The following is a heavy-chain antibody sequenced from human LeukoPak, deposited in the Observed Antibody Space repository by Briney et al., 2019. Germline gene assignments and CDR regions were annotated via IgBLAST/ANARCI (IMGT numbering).Heavy chain of an antibody. Sequence: PGGSLRLSCAASGFSFRNYGMHWVRQAPGKGPEWVAVISDDGRNKYYADSVRGRFTISRDNSKNMLYLQMNNLRPEDTAVYHCAKDADTATIIYWYFDLWGRGTLVTVSS. V-gene: IGHV3-30*18. CDR1: GFSFRNYG. CDR2: ISDDGRNK. D-gene: IGHD5-18*01. J-gene: IGHJ2*01. CDR3: AKDADTATIIYWYFDL.